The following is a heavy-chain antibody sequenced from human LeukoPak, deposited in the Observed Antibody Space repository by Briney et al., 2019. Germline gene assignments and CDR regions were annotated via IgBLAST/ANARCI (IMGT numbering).Heavy chain of an antibody. CDR1: GFTFSSYN. CDR3: ARAGRGLAAAD. V-gene: IGHV3-33*08. Sequence: PGGSLRLSCAASGFTFSSYNMNWVRQAPGKGLEWVAIIWDDGSNKYYADSGKGRFTISRDKSENKVYLQMSSLRAEDTAVYYCARAGRGLAAADWGQGTLVTVSS. J-gene: IGHJ4*02. CDR2: IWDDGSNK. D-gene: IGHD3/OR15-3a*01.